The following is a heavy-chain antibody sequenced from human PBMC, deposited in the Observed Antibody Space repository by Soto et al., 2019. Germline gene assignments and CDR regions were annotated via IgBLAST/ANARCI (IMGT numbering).Heavy chain of an antibody. D-gene: IGHD2-15*01. CDR2: IKSKTDGGTT. Sequence: EVQLVESGGGLVKPGGSLRLSCAACGFTFSNAWMSWVRQAPGKGLEWVGRIKSKTDGGTTDYAAPVKGRFTISRDDSKNTLYLQMNSLKTEDTAVYYCTTELLAGYFDYWGQGTLVTVSS. V-gene: IGHV3-15*01. J-gene: IGHJ4*02. CDR3: TTELLAGYFDY. CDR1: GFTFSNAW.